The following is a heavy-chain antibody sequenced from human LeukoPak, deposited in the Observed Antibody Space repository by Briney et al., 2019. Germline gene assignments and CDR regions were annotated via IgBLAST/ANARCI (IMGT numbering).Heavy chain of an antibody. D-gene: IGHD4-17*01. CDR3: ARGSTYGDYGDYYYYYMDV. Sequence: ASVKVSCKASGYTFTSYDINWVRQATGQGLEWMGWMNPNSGNTGYAQKFQGRVTMTRNTSISTAYMELSSLRSEDTAVYYCARGSTYGDYGDYYYYYMDVWGKGTTVTISS. V-gene: IGHV1-8*01. CDR1: GYTFTSYD. J-gene: IGHJ6*03. CDR2: MNPNSGNT.